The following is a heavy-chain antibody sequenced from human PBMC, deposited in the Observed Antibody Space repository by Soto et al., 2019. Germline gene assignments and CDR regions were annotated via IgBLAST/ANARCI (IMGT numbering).Heavy chain of an antibody. D-gene: IGHD2-15*01. CDR3: ARDRGYCSGGSCYLPPWFDP. Sequence: SETLSLTCTVSGGSISSYYWSWIRQPPGKGLEWIGYIYYSGSTNYNPSLKSRVTISVDTSKNQFSLKLSSVTAADTAVYYCARDRGYCSGGSCYLPPWFDPWGQGTLVTVSS. V-gene: IGHV4-59*01. CDR2: IYYSGST. J-gene: IGHJ5*02. CDR1: GGSISSYY.